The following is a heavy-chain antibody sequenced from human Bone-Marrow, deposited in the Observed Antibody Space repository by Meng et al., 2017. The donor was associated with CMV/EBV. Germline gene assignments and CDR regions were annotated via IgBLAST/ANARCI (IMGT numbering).Heavy chain of an antibody. J-gene: IGHJ4*02. Sequence: SVKVSCKASGGTFSSYGISWVRQAPGQGLEWMGGIIPILGIANYAQKFQGRVTITADKSTNTAYMELSSLRSEDTAVYYCARAIVREIILSGWDSWGQGTLVTVSS. CDR1: GGTFSSYG. CDR2: IIPILGIA. V-gene: IGHV1-69*10. D-gene: IGHD3-10*01. CDR3: ARAIVREIILSGWDS.